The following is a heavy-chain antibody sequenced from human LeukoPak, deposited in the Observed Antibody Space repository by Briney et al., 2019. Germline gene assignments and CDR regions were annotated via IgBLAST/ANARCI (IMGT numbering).Heavy chain of an antibody. V-gene: IGHV4-59*01. CDR3: AREAGDSPGLGSAYFDY. CDR2: IYYSGST. D-gene: IGHD7-27*01. Sequence: GSLRLSCAASGFTFSSYAMSWVRQPPGKGLEWIGYIYYSGSTNYNSSLKSRVTISVDTSKNQFSLKLSSVTAADTAVYYCAREAGDSPGLGSAYFDYWGQGTLVTVSS. J-gene: IGHJ4*02. CDR1: GFTFSSYA.